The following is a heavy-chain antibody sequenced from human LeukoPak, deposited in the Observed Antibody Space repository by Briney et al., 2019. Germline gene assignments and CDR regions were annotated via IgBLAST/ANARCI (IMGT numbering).Heavy chain of an antibody. CDR1: GYTFDRSW. CDR2: VYPRDSDT. Sequence: GESLKISCQASGYTFDRSWIGWVRQMPGKGFQWLGIVYPRDSDTRYSPSVQGHVTITADTSIDTAYLQWRSLRASDTANYFCVRQIAAAARTTSEYWYYIDLWRKVTAVTVSS. V-gene: IGHV5-51*01. J-gene: IGHJ6*03. D-gene: IGHD6-25*01. CDR3: VRQIAAAARTTSEYWYYIDL.